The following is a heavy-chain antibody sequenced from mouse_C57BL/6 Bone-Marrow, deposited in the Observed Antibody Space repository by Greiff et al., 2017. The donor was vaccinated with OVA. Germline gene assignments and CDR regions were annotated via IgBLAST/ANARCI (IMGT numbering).Heavy chain of an antibody. Sequence: EVQVVESGPGLVKPSQSLSLTCSVTGYSITSGYYWNWIRQFPGNKLEWMGYISYDGSNNYNPSLKNRISITRDTSKNQFFLKLNSVTTEDTATYYCARFPYGNSYYFDYWGQGTTLTVSS. CDR3: ARFPYGNSYYFDY. J-gene: IGHJ2*01. D-gene: IGHD2-1*01. CDR2: ISYDGSN. CDR1: GYSITSGYY. V-gene: IGHV3-6*01.